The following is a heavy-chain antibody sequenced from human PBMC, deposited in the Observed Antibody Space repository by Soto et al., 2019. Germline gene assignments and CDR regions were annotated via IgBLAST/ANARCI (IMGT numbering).Heavy chain of an antibody. CDR2: ISSSSSTI. CDR1: GFTFSSYS. CDR3: ARDTLRYCSSTSCHVFDY. Sequence: GGSLRLSCAASGFTFSSYSMNWVRQAPGKGLEWVSYISSSSSTIYYADSVKGRFTISRDNVKNSLYLQMNSLRDEDTAVYYCARDTLRYCSSTSCHVFDYWGQGTLVTVSS. J-gene: IGHJ4*02. D-gene: IGHD2-2*01. V-gene: IGHV3-48*02.